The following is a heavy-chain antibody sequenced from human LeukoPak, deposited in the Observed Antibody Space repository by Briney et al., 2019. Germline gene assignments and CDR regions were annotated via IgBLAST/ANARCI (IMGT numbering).Heavy chain of an antibody. CDR2: IHYSGST. D-gene: IGHD3-22*01. V-gene: IGHV4-59*01. J-gene: IGHJ4*02. Sequence: SETLSLTCTVSGDSISNYYWNWIRQPPGKGLEYIGWIHYSGSTDHNPSLKSRVTISLDRSKRQLSLNLRSVTAADTAVYYCARWGYFDSSGYFVAEYRGQGTLVTVSS. CDR3: ARWGYFDSSGYFVAEY. CDR1: GDSISNYY.